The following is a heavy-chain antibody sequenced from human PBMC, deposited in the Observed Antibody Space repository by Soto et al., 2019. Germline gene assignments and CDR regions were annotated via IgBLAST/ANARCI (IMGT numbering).Heavy chain of an antibody. V-gene: IGHV3-30-3*01. D-gene: IGHD2-2*01. J-gene: IGHJ4*02. CDR1: GITLSNYA. CDR2: ISSDGSKK. Sequence: QVQLVESGGGVVQPGRSLRLSCAASGITLSNYAMHWVRQAPGKGLEWVALISSDGSKKYYADSVKGRFTLSRDNSKNTLWLQMNSLRAEDTAVYFCSTGSRFCRTASCGEPFRNWGQGTLVNVSS. CDR3: STGSRFCRTASCGEPFRN.